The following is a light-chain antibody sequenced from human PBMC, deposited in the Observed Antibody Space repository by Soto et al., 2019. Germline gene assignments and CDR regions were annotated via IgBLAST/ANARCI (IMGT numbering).Light chain of an antibody. CDR3: QQRSNWPPIT. J-gene: IGKJ5*01. CDR2: GAS. Sequence: EIVMTQSPATLSVSPGERATLSGRASRSVSSNLAWYQQKPGQAPRLLIYGASNRATGIPGRFSGSGSGTDFTLTISRLEPEDFAVYYCQQRSNWPPITFGQGTRLEIK. V-gene: IGKV3-11*01. CDR1: RSVSSN.